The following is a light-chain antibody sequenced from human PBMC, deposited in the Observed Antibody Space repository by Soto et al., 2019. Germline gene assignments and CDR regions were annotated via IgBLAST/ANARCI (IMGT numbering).Light chain of an antibody. CDR3: QQRTTWTGT. J-gene: IGKJ2*01. V-gene: IGKV3-11*01. CDR2: DAY. Sequence: EIVLTQSPATLSLSPGESATLSCRASQSVNTYLACYRQKPGQSPSLLIYDAYNRATGIPARFSGSGSRTEFTLTSTILESEALAVYYCQQRTTWTGTFGHVTKLAIK. CDR1: QSVNTY.